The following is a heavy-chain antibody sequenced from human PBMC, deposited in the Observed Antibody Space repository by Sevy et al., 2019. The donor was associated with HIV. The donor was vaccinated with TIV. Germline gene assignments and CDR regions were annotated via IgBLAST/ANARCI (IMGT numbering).Heavy chain of an antibody. CDR2: IYYSGNT. CDR1: GGSMNTYY. CDR3: ARVGFNWNDVDY. D-gene: IGHD1-20*01. V-gene: IGHV4-59*01. J-gene: IGHJ4*02. Sequence: SETLSLTCSVSGGSMNTYYWSWIRQPPGKGLEWIGYIYYSGNTNYNPSLKSRLTMSVDTSKNQFSLKLTSVTAADTAVYYCARVGFNWNDVDYWGQGTLVTVSS.